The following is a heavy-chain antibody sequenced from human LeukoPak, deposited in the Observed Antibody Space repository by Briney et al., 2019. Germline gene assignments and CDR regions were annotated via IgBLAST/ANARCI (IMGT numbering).Heavy chain of an antibody. V-gene: IGHV1-3*03. CDR2: INAGNGNT. D-gene: IGHD3/OR15-3a*01. CDR3: ARGSTGLVHFNY. Sequence: ASVKVSCKASGYTFISYAMHWVRQAPGQRLEWMGWINAGNGNTKYSQEFQGRVTITRDTSASTAYMELRSLRSEDMVVYYCARGSTGLVHFNYWGQGTLVTVSS. J-gene: IGHJ4*02. CDR1: GYTFISYA.